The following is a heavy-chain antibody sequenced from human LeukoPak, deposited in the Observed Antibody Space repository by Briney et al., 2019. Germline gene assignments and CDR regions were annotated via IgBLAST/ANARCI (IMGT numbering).Heavy chain of an antibody. CDR1: GYSISGSNW. Sequence: RSSDTLSLTCAVSGYSISGSNWWGWIRQPPGKGLEWIGYIYDSGSTYYNPSLKSRITISVDTSENRFSLKLSSVTATDTAVYYCARDCSGGSCYGAFDIWGQGTMVTVSS. CDR3: ARDCSGGSCYGAFDI. D-gene: IGHD2-15*01. J-gene: IGHJ3*02. CDR2: IYDSGST. V-gene: IGHV4-28*03.